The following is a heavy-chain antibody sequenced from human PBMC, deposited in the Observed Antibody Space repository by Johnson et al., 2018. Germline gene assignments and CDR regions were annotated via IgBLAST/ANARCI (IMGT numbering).Heavy chain of an antibody. CDR2: ISYDGREK. CDR1: GFTFNTYA. Sequence: VQLVETGGGVVQPGRSLRLSCAASGFTFNTYAMHWVRQAPGKGLEWVAVISYDGREKYYADSVKGRFTISRDNPKNTLYLQMNSLRAEDTAVYYCARDFERNRKYYYYMDVWGKGTTVTVSS. D-gene: IGHD3-9*01. CDR3: ARDFERNRKYYYYMDV. J-gene: IGHJ6*03. V-gene: IGHV3-30*04.